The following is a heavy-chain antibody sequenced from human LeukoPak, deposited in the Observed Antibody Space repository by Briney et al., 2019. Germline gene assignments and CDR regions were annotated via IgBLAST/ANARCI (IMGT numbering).Heavy chain of an antibody. CDR3: ARGDYGDFRVFYTLFDY. Sequence: GESLKIPCKGSGYTFPNYWIGWVGQMPGKGLEWMGFMYPGDSDTRYSPSFQGQVTISADKSISTAYLQCSSLKASDTAMYFCARGDYGDFRVFYTLFDYWGQGTLVTVSS. J-gene: IGHJ4*02. CDR2: MYPGDSDT. V-gene: IGHV5-51*01. D-gene: IGHD4-17*01. CDR1: GYTFPNYW.